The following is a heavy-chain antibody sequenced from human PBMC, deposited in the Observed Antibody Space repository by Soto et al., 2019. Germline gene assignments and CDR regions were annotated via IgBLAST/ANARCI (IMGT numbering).Heavy chain of an antibody. V-gene: IGHV1-18*01. Sequence: QVQLVQSGAEVKKPGASVKVSCKASGYTFISYGITWVRQAPGQGLEWMGWISAYNAHTNYGQKFQDRVSLTTDTSRNPSYMEMRGLRSDDTAFYFCARVFRWSSSSWGFDSWGQGTLVTVSS. CDR3: ARVFRWSSSSWGFDS. CDR1: GYTFISYG. J-gene: IGHJ4*02. D-gene: IGHD6-6*01. CDR2: ISAYNAHT.